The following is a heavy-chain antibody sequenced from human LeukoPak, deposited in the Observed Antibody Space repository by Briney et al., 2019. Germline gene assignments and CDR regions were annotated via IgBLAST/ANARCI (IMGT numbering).Heavy chain of an antibody. CDR2: ISSGSNRI. Sequence: GGSLRLSCATFGFTFSDYSISWVRQAPGKGLEWISYISSGSNRIYYSESVKGRFSISRDNAENSVHLQMDSLRGDDMAVYYCARNWGLDFWGQGTLVSVFS. D-gene: IGHD3-16*01. V-gene: IGHV3-48*01. CDR1: GFTFSDYS. J-gene: IGHJ4*02. CDR3: ARNWGLDF.